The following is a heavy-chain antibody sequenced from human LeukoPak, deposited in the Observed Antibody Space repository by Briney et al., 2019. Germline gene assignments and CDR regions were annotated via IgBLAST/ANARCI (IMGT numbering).Heavy chain of an antibody. Sequence: SETLSLTCTVSGYSISSGYYWGWIRQPPGKGLEWIGSIYHSGSTYYNPSLKSRVTISVDTSKNQFPLKLSSVTAADTAVYYCARGGYYYDSSGYYYFDYWGQGTLVTVSS. D-gene: IGHD3-22*01. CDR2: IYHSGST. CDR3: ARGGYYYDSSGYYYFDY. J-gene: IGHJ4*02. V-gene: IGHV4-38-2*02. CDR1: GYSISSGYY.